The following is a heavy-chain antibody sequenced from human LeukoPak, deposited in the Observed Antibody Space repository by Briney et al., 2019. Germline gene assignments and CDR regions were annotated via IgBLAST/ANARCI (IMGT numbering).Heavy chain of an antibody. J-gene: IGHJ4*02. Sequence: TSETLSLTCTVSGGSTSSYYWSWIRQPPGQGLEWIGDIRDSGTANYNPSLKSRVTISLDTSESPFSLSLRSVAAADTAVYYCARVSGWLYSHGYFDYWGQGALVTVSS. CDR1: GGSTSSYY. CDR3: ARVSGWLYSHGYFDY. V-gene: IGHV4-59*01. D-gene: IGHD5-18*01. CDR2: IRDSGTA.